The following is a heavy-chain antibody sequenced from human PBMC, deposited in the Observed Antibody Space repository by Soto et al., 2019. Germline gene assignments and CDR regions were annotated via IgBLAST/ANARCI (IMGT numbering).Heavy chain of an antibody. CDR2: IIPIFGTA. D-gene: IGHD3-3*01. Sequence: QVQLVQSGAEVKQPGSSVKVSCKASGGTFSSYAISWVRQAPGQGLEWMGGIIPIFGTANYAQKFQGRVTITADESTSTAYMELSSLRSEDTAVYYCARALGTIFGVVTSYYYYGMDVWGQGTTVTVSS. CDR3: ARALGTIFGVVTSYYYYGMDV. J-gene: IGHJ6*02. V-gene: IGHV1-69*01. CDR1: GGTFSSYA.